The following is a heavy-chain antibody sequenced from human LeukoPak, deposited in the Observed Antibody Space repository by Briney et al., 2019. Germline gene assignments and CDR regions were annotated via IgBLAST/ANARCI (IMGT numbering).Heavy chain of an antibody. J-gene: IGHJ5*02. CDR2: ISSSSSTI. V-gene: IGHV3-48*04. CDR3: ARGGWFDP. Sequence: GGSLSLTCAASGFTFSSYSMNWVRQAPGKGLEWVSYISSSSSTIYYADSVKGRFTISRDNAKNSLYLQMNSLRGEDTAVYYCARGGWFDPWGHGNLCSVSS. CDR1: GFTFSSYS. D-gene: IGHD2-15*01.